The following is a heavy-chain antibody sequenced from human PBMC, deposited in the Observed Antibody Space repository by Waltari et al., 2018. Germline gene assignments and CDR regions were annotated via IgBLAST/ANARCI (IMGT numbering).Heavy chain of an antibody. J-gene: IGHJ4*02. Sequence: EVQLVESGGGLVQPGGSLRLSCAASGFTFSSYAMHWVRQAPGKGLEYVSAISSNGGSTYYANSVKGRFTISRDNSKNTLYLQMGSLRAEDMAVYYCARSEIPLSAAVAGTFDYWGQGTLVTVSS. CDR2: ISSNGGST. CDR1: GFTFSSYA. CDR3: ARSEIPLSAAVAGTFDY. V-gene: IGHV3-64*01. D-gene: IGHD6-19*01.